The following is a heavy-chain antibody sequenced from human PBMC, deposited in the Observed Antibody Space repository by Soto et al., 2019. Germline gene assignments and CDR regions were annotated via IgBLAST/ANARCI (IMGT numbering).Heavy chain of an antibody. CDR2: VSDTSSRI. CDR3: ARDSGHSSGWPLFDY. D-gene: IGHD6-19*01. Sequence: GGSLRLSCAASGFTFSSHSMNWVRQAPGKGLEWVSYVSDTSSRIFYADSVKGRFTISRDNGRNSLDLQMNSLRAEDTAVYYCARDSGHSSGWPLFDYWGQGALVTVSS. J-gene: IGHJ4*02. CDR1: GFTFSSHS. V-gene: IGHV3-48*01.